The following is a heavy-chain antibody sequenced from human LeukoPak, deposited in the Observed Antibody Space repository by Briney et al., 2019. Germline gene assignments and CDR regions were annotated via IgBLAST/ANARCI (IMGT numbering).Heavy chain of an antibody. CDR2: IIPIFGTA. CDR1: GDTFRSNA. D-gene: IGHD5-12*01. J-gene: IGHJ4*02. V-gene: IGHV1-69*06. CDR3: ARAGGGYDYFDY. Sequence: SVKVSCKASGDTFRSNAISWVRQAPGQGLEWMGGIIPIFGTANYAQKFQGRVTITADKSTSTAYMELSSLRSEDTAVYYCARAGGGYDYFDYWGQGTLVTVSS.